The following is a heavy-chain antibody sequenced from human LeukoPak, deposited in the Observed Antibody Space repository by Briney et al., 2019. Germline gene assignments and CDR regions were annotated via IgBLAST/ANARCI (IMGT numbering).Heavy chain of an antibody. Sequence: PGGSLRLSCAASGFTFNSYAMSWVRQAPGKGLEWVSAISPGSSDTYYADSVRGRFTISRDNSKNTLYLQMSSLRAEDSAVYYCAKRGGYETMAAFDYWGQGTLVTVSS. CDR1: GFTFNSYA. D-gene: IGHD3-10*01. V-gene: IGHV3-23*01. CDR3: AKRGGYETMAAFDY. CDR2: ISPGSSDT. J-gene: IGHJ4*02.